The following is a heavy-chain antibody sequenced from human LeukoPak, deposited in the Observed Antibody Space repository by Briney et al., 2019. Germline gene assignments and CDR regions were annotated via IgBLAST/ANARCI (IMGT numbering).Heavy chain of an antibody. Sequence: ASVKVSCKASGYTFTGYYMHWVRQAPGQGPEWMGWINPNSGGTNYAQKFQGRVTMTRDTSISTAYMDLSRLRSDDTAVYYCARDLVAITMVRGVMRYWGQGTLVTVSS. CDR1: GYTFTGYY. V-gene: IGHV1-2*02. D-gene: IGHD3-10*01. CDR2: INPNSGGT. J-gene: IGHJ4*02. CDR3: ARDLVAITMVRGVMRY.